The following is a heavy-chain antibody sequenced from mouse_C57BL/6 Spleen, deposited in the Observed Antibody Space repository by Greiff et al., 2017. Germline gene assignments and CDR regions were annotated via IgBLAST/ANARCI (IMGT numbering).Heavy chain of an antibody. D-gene: IGHD1-1*01. J-gene: IGHJ2*01. V-gene: IGHV14-3*01. CDR1: GFNIKNTY. Sequence: VQLQQSVAELVRPGASVKLSCTASGFNIKNTYMHWVKQRPEQGLEWIGRIDPANGNTKYAPKFQGKATITADTSSNTAYLQLSSLTSEYTAIYYCATPDYYGSSYFDYWGQGTTLTVSS. CDR2: IDPANGNT. CDR3: ATPDYYGSSYFDY.